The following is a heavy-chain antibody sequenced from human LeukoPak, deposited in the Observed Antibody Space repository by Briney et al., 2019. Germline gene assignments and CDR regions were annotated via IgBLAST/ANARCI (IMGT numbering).Heavy chain of an antibody. Sequence: GSLRLSCAASGFTVSSNYMSWVRQAPGKGLEWVSVIYSGGSTYYADSVKGRFTISRDNSKNTLYLQMNSLRAEDTAVYYCAKDRELVVVVAALFSLDYXXXGXLVTVSS. V-gene: IGHV3-53*05. CDR1: GFTVSSNY. CDR2: IYSGGST. CDR3: AKDRELVVVVAALFSLDY. D-gene: IGHD2-15*01. J-gene: IGHJ4*02.